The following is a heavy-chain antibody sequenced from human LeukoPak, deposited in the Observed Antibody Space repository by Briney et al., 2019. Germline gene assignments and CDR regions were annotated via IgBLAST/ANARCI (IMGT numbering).Heavy chain of an antibody. D-gene: IGHD1-26*01. J-gene: IGHJ5*02. CDR3: ARDVGPGQWDWFDP. CDR2: IYTSGST. Sequence: PSETLSLTCTVSGGSISSYYWSWIRQPAGKGLEWIGRIYTSGSTNYNPPLKSRVTMSVDTSKNQFSLKLSSVTAADTAVYYCARDVGPGQWDWFDPWGQGTLVTVSS. V-gene: IGHV4-4*07. CDR1: GGSISSYY.